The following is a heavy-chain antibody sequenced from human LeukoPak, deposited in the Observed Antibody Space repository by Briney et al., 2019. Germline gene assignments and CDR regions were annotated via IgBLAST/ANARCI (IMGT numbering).Heavy chain of an antibody. CDR1: GFTFSSYE. Sequence: GGSLRLSCAASGFTFSSYEMNWVRQAPGKGLEWVSSISSSSSYIYYADSVKGRFTISRDNAKNSLYLQMNSLRAEDTAVYYCATSRPIFGVVTLAYWGQGTLVTVSS. CDR2: ISSSSSYI. CDR3: ATSRPIFGVVTLAY. V-gene: IGHV3-21*01. J-gene: IGHJ4*02. D-gene: IGHD3-3*01.